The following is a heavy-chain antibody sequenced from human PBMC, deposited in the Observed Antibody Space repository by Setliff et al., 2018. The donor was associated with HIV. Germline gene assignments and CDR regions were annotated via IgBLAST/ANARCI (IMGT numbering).Heavy chain of an antibody. D-gene: IGHD3-22*01. J-gene: IGHJ4*02. Sequence: GGSLRLSCAASGFTFSDCSMNWVRQAPGKGLVWVSRINSDGTSTTYADSVKGRFTISRDNAKNTLYLQMNSLRAEDTAVYDCARDLSYDYDRSSDTFDYWGQGTLVTVSS. CDR1: GFTFSDCS. CDR2: INSDGTST. CDR3: ARDLSYDYDRSSDTFDY. V-gene: IGHV3-74*03.